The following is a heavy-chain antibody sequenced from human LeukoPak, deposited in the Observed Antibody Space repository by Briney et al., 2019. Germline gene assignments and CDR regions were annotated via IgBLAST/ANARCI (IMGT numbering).Heavy chain of an antibody. D-gene: IGHD3-16*01. CDR2: INYYGKT. J-gene: IGHJ4*02. CDR3: GRSAGFVHFDH. CDR1: GNSISSSSYY. Sequence: PSETLSLTCTVSGNSISSSSYYWVWIRQPPGKGLEWNGSINYYGKTYYNPSVKSRVTISVDTSKIQFSLMVRSVTAADTAVYYCGRSAGFVHFDHWGQGTLVTVTS. V-gene: IGHV4-39*07.